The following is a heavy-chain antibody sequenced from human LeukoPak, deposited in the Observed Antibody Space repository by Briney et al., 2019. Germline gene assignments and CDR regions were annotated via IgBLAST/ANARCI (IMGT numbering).Heavy chain of an antibody. CDR3: ARGSVGASTDYYYYYMDV. CDR1: GGSISTYY. Sequence: SETPSLTCTVSGGSISTYYWSWIRQPPGKGLEWIGYIYYSGSTNYNPSLKSRVTISVDTSKNRFSLRLSSVTAADTAVYYCARGSVGASTDYYYYYMDVWGKGTTVTVSS. D-gene: IGHD1-26*01. CDR2: IYYSGST. J-gene: IGHJ6*03. V-gene: IGHV4-59*01.